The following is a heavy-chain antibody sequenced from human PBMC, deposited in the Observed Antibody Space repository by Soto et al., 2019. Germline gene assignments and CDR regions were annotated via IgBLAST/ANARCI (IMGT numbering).Heavy chain of an antibody. Sequence: QITLNESGPTVVRPTETLTLTCRFSGFSLTTSGEGVAWIRQSPGKAPEWLALIYWDDDKRYSASLKSRLTITKDTSKNQVVLTVSDLDPTDTATYYCAHRVLRTVFGLVTTTAIYFDFWGQGTPVAVSS. V-gene: IGHV2-5*02. CDR3: AHRVLRTVFGLVTTTAIYFDF. CDR2: IYWDDDK. J-gene: IGHJ4*02. CDR1: GFSLTTSGEG. D-gene: IGHD3-3*01.